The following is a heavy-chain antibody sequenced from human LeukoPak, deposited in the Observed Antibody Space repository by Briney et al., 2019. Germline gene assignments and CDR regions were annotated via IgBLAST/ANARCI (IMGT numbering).Heavy chain of an antibody. V-gene: IGHV3-23*01. Sequence: GGSLRLSCADSGLDFSSYAMSWVRLAPGKGLEWVSVISGSGGSTYYADSVKGRFTISRDNSKNTLWLQMNSLRADDTAVYYCAKSRAMFDAFDIWGQGTMVTLSS. J-gene: IGHJ3*02. D-gene: IGHD3-10*01. CDR3: AKSRAMFDAFDI. CDR2: ISGSGGST. CDR1: GLDFSSYA.